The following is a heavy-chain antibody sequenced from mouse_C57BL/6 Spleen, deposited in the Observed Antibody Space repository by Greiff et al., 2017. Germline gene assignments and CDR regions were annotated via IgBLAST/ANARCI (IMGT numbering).Heavy chain of an antibody. CDR2: FYSGSGSI. CDR1: GYTFTEYT. D-gene: IGHD3-2*02. V-gene: IGHV1-62-2*01. Sequence: QVQLQQSGAALVKPGASVKLSCKASGYTFTEYTIHWVKQRSGQGLEWIGWFYSGSGSITYNEKFKDKATLTWDKSSSTVYMELSRLTSEDSAVYFCARHEGPYSGYYAMDYWGQGTSVTVSS. J-gene: IGHJ4*01. CDR3: ARHEGPYSGYYAMDY.